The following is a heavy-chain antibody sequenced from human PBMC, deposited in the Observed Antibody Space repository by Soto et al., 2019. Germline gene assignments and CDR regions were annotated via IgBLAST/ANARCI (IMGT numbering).Heavy chain of an antibody. J-gene: IGHJ5*02. D-gene: IGHD3-3*01. Sequence: PSETLSLTCTVSGGAISDYYWTWIRQPAGKGLEWIGRIYSSGSTKYNPSLKSRVTMSLDTSKNQFSLRLTSVTAADTAVYYCARGQRFSDWFDPWGQGTLVTVSS. V-gene: IGHV4-4*07. CDR2: IYSSGST. CDR3: ARGQRFSDWFDP. CDR1: GGAISDYY.